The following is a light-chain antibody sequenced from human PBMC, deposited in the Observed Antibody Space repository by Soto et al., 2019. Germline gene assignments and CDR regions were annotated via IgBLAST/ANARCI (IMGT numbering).Light chain of an antibody. CDR3: QQDNNWPPMST. CDR2: GTS. J-gene: IGKJ2*01. CDR1: QNVGRN. Sequence: EIVMTQSPDTLSVSPGERATLSFRASQNVGRNVAWYQQRPGQAPRLLIHGTSTRAADIPARFSGSVSGTEFTLTINGLQPEDFVIDYCQQDNNWPPMSTFGQGTKLEMK. V-gene: IGKV3-15*01.